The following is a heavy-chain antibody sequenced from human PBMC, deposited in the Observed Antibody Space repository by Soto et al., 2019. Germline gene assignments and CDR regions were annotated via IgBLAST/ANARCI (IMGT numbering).Heavy chain of an antibody. D-gene: IGHD6-25*01. CDR1: GYTFTGYY. V-gene: IGHV1-2*02. J-gene: IGHJ6*02. Sequence: ASVKVSCKASGYTFTGYYMHWVRQAPGQGLEWMGWINPNSGGTNYAQKFQGRVTMTRGTSISTAYMELGRLRSDDTAVYYCARVEQRWGYCSYGMDVWGQGTTVTVSS. CDR3: ARVEQRWGYCSYGMDV. CDR2: INPNSGGT.